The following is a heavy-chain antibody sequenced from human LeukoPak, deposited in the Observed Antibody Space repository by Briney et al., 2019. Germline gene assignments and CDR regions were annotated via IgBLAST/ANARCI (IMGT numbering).Heavy chain of an antibody. V-gene: IGHV3-23*01. Sequence: GGSLRLSCAASGFTFNYHAMSWVRQAPGKGLEGVSAISGSGDSTYYTDSVKGRFTISRDNSKNTLYLQMNSLRAEDTAVYYCARSTNLLLHIQHWGQGTLVIVSS. CDR3: ARSTNLLLHIQH. CDR1: GFTFNYHA. J-gene: IGHJ1*01. D-gene: IGHD3-10*01. CDR2: ISGSGDST.